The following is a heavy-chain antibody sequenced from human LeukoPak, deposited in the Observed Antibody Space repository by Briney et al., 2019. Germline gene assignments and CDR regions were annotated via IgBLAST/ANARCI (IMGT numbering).Heavy chain of an antibody. V-gene: IGHV4-30-2*01. Sequence: PSETLSLTCAVSGGSISSGGYSWSWIRQPPGKGLEWIGYIYHSGSTYYNPSLKSRVTISVDTSKNQFSLKLSSVTAADTAVYYCARQGSSWSWGQGTLVTVSS. CDR1: GGSISSGGYS. D-gene: IGHD6-13*01. J-gene: IGHJ4*02. CDR3: ARQGSSWS. CDR2: IYHSGST.